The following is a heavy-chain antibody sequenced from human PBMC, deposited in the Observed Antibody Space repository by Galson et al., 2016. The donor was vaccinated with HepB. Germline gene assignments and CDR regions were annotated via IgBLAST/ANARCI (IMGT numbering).Heavy chain of an antibody. Sequence: SLRLSCAASGFRFSSYAVSWVRQAPGKGLEWVSGISGSGGRTYYADSVKGRFTISRDNSKNTVYLQMNSLRVEDTALYYCAKDGYFALGGALYGMDVWGQGTTATVSS. V-gene: IGHV3-23*01. J-gene: IGHJ6*02. D-gene: IGHD3-16*01. CDR3: AKDGYFALGGALYGMDV. CDR2: ISGSGGRT. CDR1: GFRFSSYA.